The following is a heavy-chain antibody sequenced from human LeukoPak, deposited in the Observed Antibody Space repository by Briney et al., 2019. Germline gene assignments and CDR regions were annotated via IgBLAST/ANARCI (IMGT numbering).Heavy chain of an antibody. D-gene: IGHD3-22*01. V-gene: IGHV3-33*08. CDR2: IWYDGTNK. Sequence: AGSLRLSCAASGFTFSSYGMHWVRQAPGKGLEWVAVIWYDGTNKYNANSMNGRFTISSNNTKHTLHLQMNSLRAETTAVYYCARDLDSSGYFPDYWGQGTLVTVSS. CDR3: ARDLDSSGYFPDY. J-gene: IGHJ4*02. CDR1: GFTFSSYG.